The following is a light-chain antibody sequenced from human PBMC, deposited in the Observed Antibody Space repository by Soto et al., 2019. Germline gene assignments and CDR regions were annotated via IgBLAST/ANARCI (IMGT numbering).Light chain of an antibody. Sequence: EIVLTQSPATLSLSPGERATLSCRASQSVVSYLAWYQQKPGQAPRLLIYDASNRATGIPARFSGSGSGTDFTLTISSLESEDVAVYYCQQRSNTGVTFGQGTRLEIK. CDR3: QQRSNTGVT. V-gene: IGKV3-11*01. J-gene: IGKJ5*01. CDR2: DAS. CDR1: QSVVSY.